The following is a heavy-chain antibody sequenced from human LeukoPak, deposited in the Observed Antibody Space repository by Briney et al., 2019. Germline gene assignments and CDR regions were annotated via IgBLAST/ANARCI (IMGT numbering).Heavy chain of an antibody. CDR1: GFVFSKHG. CDR2: IRHDESVK. CDR3: ARFSYGDYVA. D-gene: IGHD4-17*01. V-gene: IGHV3-30*02. Sequence: GGSLRLSCAASGFVFSKHGMHWVRQAPGEGLEWVAFIRHDESVKHYAESVKGRFTISRDNFKKTLSLQMNSLRPDDTALYYCARFSYGDYVAWGQGTLVTVSS. J-gene: IGHJ5*02.